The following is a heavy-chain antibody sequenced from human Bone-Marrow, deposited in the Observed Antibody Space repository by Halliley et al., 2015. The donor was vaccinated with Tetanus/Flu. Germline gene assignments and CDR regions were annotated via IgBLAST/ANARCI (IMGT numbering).Heavy chain of an antibody. D-gene: IGHD4-17*01. Sequence: KGLEWIGYIFSTGSTNYTPPLKSRVTISLDTSKNHFSLRLSSVTAADTAIYYCARVTTGWFDSWGQGSLVTVSA. CDR3: ARVTTGWFDS. J-gene: IGHJ5*01. CDR2: IFSTGST. V-gene: IGHV4-61*03.